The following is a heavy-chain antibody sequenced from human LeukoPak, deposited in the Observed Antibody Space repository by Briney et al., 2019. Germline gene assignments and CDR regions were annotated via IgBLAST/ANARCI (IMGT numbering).Heavy chain of an antibody. CDR2: IYTSGST. V-gene: IGHV4-4*07. J-gene: IGHJ5*02. CDR1: GNSFGDYY. Sequence: PSETLSLTCTVSGNSFGDYYWSWIRQPAGKGLEWIGRIYTSGSTTYNPSLKSRVTMSVDTSKSQFSLNRMSVTAADTAVYYCTRDTGTTGEVKFDPWGQGTLVTVSS. CDR3: TRDTGTTGEVKFDP. D-gene: IGHD4-17*01.